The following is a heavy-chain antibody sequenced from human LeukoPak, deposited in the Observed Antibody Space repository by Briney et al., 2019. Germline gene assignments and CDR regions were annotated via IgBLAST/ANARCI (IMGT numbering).Heavy chain of an antibody. CDR3: ARGGGSYYGGFDY. CDR1: GGSISSSSYY. CDR2: IYYSGST. D-gene: IGHD1-26*01. Sequence: SETLSLTCTVSGGSISSSSYYWGWIRQPPGKGLEWIGSIYYSGSTYYNPSLKSRVTISVDTSKNQFSLKLSSVTAADTAVYYCARGGGSYYGGFDYWGQGTLVTVSP. V-gene: IGHV4-39*01. J-gene: IGHJ4*02.